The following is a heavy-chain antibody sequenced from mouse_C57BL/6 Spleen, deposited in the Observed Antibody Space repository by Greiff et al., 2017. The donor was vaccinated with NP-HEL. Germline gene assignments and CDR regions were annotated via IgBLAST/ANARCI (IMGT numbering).Heavy chain of an antibody. CDR3: ARSGYYGSPAWFAY. D-gene: IGHD1-1*01. CDR2: IYPSDSET. Sequence: QVHVKQPGAELVRPGSSVKLSCKASGYTFTSYWMDWVKQRPGQGLEWIGNIYPSDSETHYNQKFKDKATLTVDKSSSTAYMQLSSLTSEDSAVYYCARSGYYGSPAWFAYWGQGTLVTVSA. CDR1: GYTFTSYW. V-gene: IGHV1-61*01. J-gene: IGHJ3*01.